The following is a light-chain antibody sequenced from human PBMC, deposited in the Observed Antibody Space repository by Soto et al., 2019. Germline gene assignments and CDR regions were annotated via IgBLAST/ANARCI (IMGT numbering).Light chain of an antibody. CDR3: PHLHDYPIT. CDR2: AAS. V-gene: IGKV1-9*01. J-gene: IGKJ5*01. Sequence: SLSASVRDRFTMACRASQGIDSSFAWYQQKPGKAPKLLIYAASSLQSGVPSRFSGSGSGTDFTLTISCLQPEDCATYYCPHLHDYPITSAHVTRLEVK. CDR1: QGIDSS.